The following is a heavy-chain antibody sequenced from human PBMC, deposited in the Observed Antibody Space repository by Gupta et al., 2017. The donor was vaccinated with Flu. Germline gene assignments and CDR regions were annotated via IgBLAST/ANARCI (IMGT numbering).Heavy chain of an antibody. V-gene: IGHV1-2*02. CDR1: GYTFTAYF. D-gene: IGHD2-2*02. Sequence: QVQLEKSGAEVKKPGASLKVSCKASGYTFTAYFVHRVRQAPGQGLEYMGWINTNGGFSKYAEKFQGRVTMTRDTSTNTGYLELSSLQSVDTAVYYCARGYTTSPRITLEIWGQGTLVTVSS. J-gene: IGHJ3*02. CDR3: ARGYTTSPRITLEI. CDR2: INTNGGFS.